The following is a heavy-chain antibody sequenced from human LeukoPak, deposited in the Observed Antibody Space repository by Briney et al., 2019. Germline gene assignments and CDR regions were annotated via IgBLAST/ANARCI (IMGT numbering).Heavy chain of an antibody. CDR1: GFTFSSYA. CDR2: ISGGGGST. CDR3: AKEVPIFGVAFDY. V-gene: IGHV3-23*01. Sequence: PGGSLRLSCAASGFTFSSYAMSWVSQAQGKGLGWVSAISGGGGSTYYADSVKGRFTLSRDNSKNTLYLQMNSLRAEDTAVYYCAKEVPIFGVAFDYWGQGTLVTVSS. D-gene: IGHD3-3*01. J-gene: IGHJ4*02.